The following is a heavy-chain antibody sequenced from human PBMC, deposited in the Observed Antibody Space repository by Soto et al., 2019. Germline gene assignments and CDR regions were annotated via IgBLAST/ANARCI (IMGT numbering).Heavy chain of an antibody. D-gene: IGHD6-6*01. CDR3: ARSFEYSSSWFDP. CDR2: INHSGST. CDR1: GGSFSGYY. J-gene: IGHJ5*02. V-gene: IGHV4-34*01. Sequence: SETLSLTCAVYGGSFSGYYWSWIRQPPGKGLEWIGEINHSGSTNYNPSLKSRVTISVDTSKNQFSLKLSSVTAADTAVYYCARSFEYSSSWFDPWGQGTLVTVSS.